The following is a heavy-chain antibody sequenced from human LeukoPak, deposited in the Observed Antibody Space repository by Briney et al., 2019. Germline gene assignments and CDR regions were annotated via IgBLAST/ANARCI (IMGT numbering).Heavy chain of an antibody. D-gene: IGHD6-13*01. CDR2: IYYSGST. Sequence: PSETLSLTCTVSGGSISSYYWSWIRQPPGKGLEWIGYIYYSGSTNYNLSLKSRVTISVDTSKNQFSLKLSSVTAADTAVYYCARAAAGPFDYWGQGTLVTVSS. J-gene: IGHJ4*02. CDR3: ARAAAGPFDY. CDR1: GGSISSYY. V-gene: IGHV4-59*01.